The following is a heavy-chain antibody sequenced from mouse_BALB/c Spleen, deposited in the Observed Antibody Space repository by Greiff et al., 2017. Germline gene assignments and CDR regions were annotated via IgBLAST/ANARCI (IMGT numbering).Heavy chain of an antibody. CDR2: IDPSDSYT. CDR3: ARGLYYRYDEAY. CDR1: GYTFTSYW. D-gene: IGHD2-14*01. J-gene: IGHJ3*01. Sequence: VQLQQPGAELVKPGASVKLSCKASGYTFTSYWMHWVKQRPGQGLEWIGEIDPSDSYTNYNQKFKGKATLTVDKSSSTAYMQLSSLTSEDSAVYYCARGLYYRYDEAYWGQGTLVTVSA. V-gene: IGHV1-69*02.